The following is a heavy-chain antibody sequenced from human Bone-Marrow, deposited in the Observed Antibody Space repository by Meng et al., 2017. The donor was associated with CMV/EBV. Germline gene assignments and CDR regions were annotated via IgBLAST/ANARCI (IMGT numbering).Heavy chain of an antibody. Sequence: GESLKISCAASGFTFSRYAMHWVRQAPGKGLEWVRQAPGKGLEWVAVISYDGSSKYYADSVKGRFTISRDNSKNTLYLQMNSLRAEDTAVYYCARDKFLAATGTFDIWGQGTRVT. CDR1: GFTFSRYA. V-gene: IGHV3-30-3*01. CDR2: ISYDGSSK. CDR3: ARDKFLAATGTFDI. J-gene: IGHJ3*02. D-gene: IGHD2-15*01.